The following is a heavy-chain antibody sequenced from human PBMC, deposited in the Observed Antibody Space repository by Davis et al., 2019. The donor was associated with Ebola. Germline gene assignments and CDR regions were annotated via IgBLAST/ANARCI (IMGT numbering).Heavy chain of an antibody. CDR2: ISSSGSTI. Sequence: GGSLRLSCVASGFTFINYGMSWVRQAPGKGLEWVSYISSSGSTIYYADSVKGRFTISRDNSKNTLYLQMNSLRAEDTAVYYCARAVLWSGYEWFDPWGQGTLVTVSS. CDR1: GFTFINYG. D-gene: IGHD3-3*01. J-gene: IGHJ5*02. CDR3: ARAVLWSGYEWFDP. V-gene: IGHV3-48*01.